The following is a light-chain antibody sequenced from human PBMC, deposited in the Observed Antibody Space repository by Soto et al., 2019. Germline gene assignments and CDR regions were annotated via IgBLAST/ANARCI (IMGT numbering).Light chain of an antibody. CDR1: NIGSKS. V-gene: IGLV3-21*04. CDR3: QVWDTSSDHVV. Sequence: SYELTLPPSVSVAPGKTARITCGGNNIGSKSVHWYQQKPGQAPVLVIYYDSDRPSGIPERFSGSNSGNTATLTISRVEAGYEADYYCQVWDTSSDHVVFGGVTKVTVL. CDR2: YDS. J-gene: IGLJ2*01.